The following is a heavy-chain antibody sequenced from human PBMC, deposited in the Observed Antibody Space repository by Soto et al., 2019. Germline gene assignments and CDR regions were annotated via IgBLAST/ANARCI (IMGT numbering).Heavy chain of an antibody. D-gene: IGHD3-10*01. CDR1: GGSISSGDYY. CDR3: ARDPHLGGPGVYGMDV. V-gene: IGHV4-30-4*01. Sequence: SETLSLTCTVSGGSISSGDYYWSWIRQPPGKGLEWIGYIYYSGSTYYNPSLKSRVTISVDTSKNQFSLKLSSVTAADTAVYYCARDPHLGGPGVYGMDVWGQGTTVTV. J-gene: IGHJ6*02. CDR2: IYYSGST.